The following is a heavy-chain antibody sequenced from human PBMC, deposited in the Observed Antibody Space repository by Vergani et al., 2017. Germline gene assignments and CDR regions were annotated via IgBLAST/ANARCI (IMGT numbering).Heavy chain of an antibody. D-gene: IGHD4-17*01. J-gene: IGHJ6*02. CDR1: GFTFSDYY. V-gene: IGHV3-11*01. CDR3: VKDFDYGDPGGCVDV. Sequence: QVQLVESGGGLVTPGGSLRLSCAASGFTFSDYYMSWIRQSPGKGLQWVSYISPSGGHIFYADSVKGRFTISRDNAKNSLYLQLNGLTAEDTAIYYCVKDFDYGDPGGCVDVWGQGTSVSVSS. CDR2: ISPSGGHI.